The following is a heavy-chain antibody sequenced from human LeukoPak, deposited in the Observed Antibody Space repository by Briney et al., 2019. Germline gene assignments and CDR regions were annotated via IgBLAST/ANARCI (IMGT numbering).Heavy chain of an antibody. J-gene: IGHJ4*02. CDR1: GGSISSSSYY. CDR2: IYYSGST. Sequence: SETLSLTCTVSGGSISSSSYYWGWIRQPPGKGLEWIGSIYYSGSTYYNPSLKSRVTISVDTSKNQFSLKLSSVTAADTAVYYCARALAGYSSGWSNNYYFDYWGQGTLVTISS. V-gene: IGHV4-39*07. D-gene: IGHD6-19*01. CDR3: ARALAGYSSGWSNNYYFDY.